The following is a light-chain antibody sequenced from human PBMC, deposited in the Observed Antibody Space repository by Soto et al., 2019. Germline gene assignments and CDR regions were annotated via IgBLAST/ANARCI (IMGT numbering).Light chain of an antibody. CDR3: CSYAGSSTWV. J-gene: IGLJ3*02. V-gene: IGLV2-23*01. CDR2: EGT. CDR1: SSDVGNYNL. Sequence: QSALTQPASVSGSPGQSITISCTGTSSDVGNYNLVSWYQQHPGKAPKLMIYEGTKRPSGVSDRFSGSKSGNTASLTISGLQVEDEADYYCCSYAGSSTWVFGGGTKLTVL.